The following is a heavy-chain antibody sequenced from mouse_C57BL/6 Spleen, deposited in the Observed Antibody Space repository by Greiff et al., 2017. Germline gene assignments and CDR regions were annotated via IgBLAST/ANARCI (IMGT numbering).Heavy chain of an antibody. Sequence: QVHVKQSGAELVKPGASVKISCKASGYAFSSYWMNWVKQRPGKGLEWIGQIYPGDGDTNYNGKFKGKATLTADKSSSTAYMQLSSLTSEDSAVYFCASWGIPFYFDYWGQGTTLTVSS. V-gene: IGHV1-80*01. J-gene: IGHJ2*01. CDR1: GYAFSSYW. CDR3: ASWGIPFYFDY. CDR2: IYPGDGDT.